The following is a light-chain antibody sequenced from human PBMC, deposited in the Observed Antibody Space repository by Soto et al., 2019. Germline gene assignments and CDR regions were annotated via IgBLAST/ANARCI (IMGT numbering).Light chain of an antibody. CDR1: SSDVGGYNY. Sequence: QSALTQPPSASGSPGQSVTISCTGTSSDVGGYNYVSWYQQHPGKVPKLMIYEVTKRPSGVPDRFSGSKSGNTASLTASGLQAEDEADYYCSSYAGSNILVFGGWTKLTVL. V-gene: IGLV2-8*01. CDR2: EVT. J-gene: IGLJ3*02. CDR3: SSYAGSNILV.